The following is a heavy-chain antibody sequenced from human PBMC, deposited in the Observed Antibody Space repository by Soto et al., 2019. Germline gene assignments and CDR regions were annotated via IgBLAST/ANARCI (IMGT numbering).Heavy chain of an antibody. Sequence: NPGGSLRLSCAASGFTFSSYSMNWVRQAPGKGLEWVSSISGSSSYIYYADSVKGRFTISRDNAKNSLYLQMTSLRAEDTAVYYCAGGVPADNYSYCYYAMDVWGQGTTVTVSS. CDR1: GFTFSSYS. CDR2: ISGSSSYI. J-gene: IGHJ6*02. V-gene: IGHV3-21*01. D-gene: IGHD2-2*01. CDR3: AGGVPADNYSYCYYAMDV.